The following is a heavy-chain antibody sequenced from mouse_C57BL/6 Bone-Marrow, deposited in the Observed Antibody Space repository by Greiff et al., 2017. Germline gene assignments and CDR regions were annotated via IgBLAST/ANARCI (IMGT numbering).Heavy chain of an antibody. CDR2: ISNGGGST. CDR3: ARPDSSGPWFAY. Sequence: EVKLVESGGGLVQPGGSLKLSCAASGFTFSDYYMYWVRQTPEKRLEWVAYISNGGGSTYYPDTVKGRFTISRDNAKNTLYLQMSRLKSEDTAMYYCARPDSSGPWFAYWGQGTLVTVSA. CDR1: GFTFSDYY. J-gene: IGHJ3*01. D-gene: IGHD3-2*02. V-gene: IGHV5-12*01.